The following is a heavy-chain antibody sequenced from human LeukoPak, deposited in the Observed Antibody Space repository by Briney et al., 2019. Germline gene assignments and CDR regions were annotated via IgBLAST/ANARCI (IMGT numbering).Heavy chain of an antibody. V-gene: IGHV3-23*01. CDR1: GFTFSSYA. CDR3: AKDLSSRYYYDSSGYYYVSPPRQAAASGPFDY. D-gene: IGHD3-22*01. J-gene: IGHJ4*02. CDR2: ISGSGGST. Sequence: GGSLRLSCAASGFTFSSYAMSWVRQAPGKGLEWVSAISGSGGSTYYADSVKGRFTISRDNSKNTLYLQMNSLRAEDTAVYYCAKDLSSRYYYDSSGYYYVSPPRQAAASGPFDYWGQGTLVTVSS.